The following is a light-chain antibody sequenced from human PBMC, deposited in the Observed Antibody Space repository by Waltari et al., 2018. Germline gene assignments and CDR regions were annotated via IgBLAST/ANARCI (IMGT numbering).Light chain of an antibody. CDR3: SSYAGSFPYV. J-gene: IGLJ1*01. CDR1: GSDVGGYNY. CDR2: EVS. Sequence: QSALTQPPSASGSPGQSVTISCTGTGSDVGGYNYVSWYQQHPGKAPKLMIYEVSKRPSGFPDRFSGSKSGNTASLTVSGLQSEDEADYYCSSYAGSFPYVFGTGTKVTVL. V-gene: IGLV2-8*01.